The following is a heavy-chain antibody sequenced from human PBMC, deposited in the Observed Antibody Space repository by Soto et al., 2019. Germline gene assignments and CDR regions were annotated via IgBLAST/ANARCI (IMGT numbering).Heavy chain of an antibody. CDR1: GGSFSGYY. CDR2: IYYSGST. V-gene: IGHV4-34*01. Sequence: PSETLSLTCAGYGGSFSGYYWTWIRQPPETGLEWIGYIYYSGSTYYNPSLKSRVTISVDTSKNQFSLKLSSVTSADTAVYYCASSSSSWYRGAFDIPAQGTMVPVSS. CDR3: ASSSSSWYRGAFDI. D-gene: IGHD6-13*01. J-gene: IGHJ3*02.